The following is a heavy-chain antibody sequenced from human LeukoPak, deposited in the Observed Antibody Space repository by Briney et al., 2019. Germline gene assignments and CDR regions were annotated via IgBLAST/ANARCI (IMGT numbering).Heavy chain of an antibody. V-gene: IGHV3-30*19. J-gene: IGHJ4*02. CDR1: GFTFSSYG. CDR3: ASTDYSIAATGTWPNQNEY. CDR2: ISYDGSNK. D-gene: IGHD6-13*01. Sequence: GGSLRLSCAASGFTFSSYGMHWVRQAPGKGLEWVAVISYDGSNKYYADSVKGRFTISRDNSKNTLYLQMNSLRAEDTAVYYCASTDYSIAATGTWPNQNEYWGQGTLVTVSS.